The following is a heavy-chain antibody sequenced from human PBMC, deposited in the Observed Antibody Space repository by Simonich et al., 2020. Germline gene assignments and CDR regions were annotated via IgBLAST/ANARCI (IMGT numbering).Heavy chain of an antibody. CDR3: ARASRGTWWYYYFDY. CDR1: GYTFTSYG. Sequence: QVQLVQSGAEVKKPGASVKVSCKASGYTFTSYGISWVRQAPGQGLEWMGGISAYKGNTNYAQKLQGRVTMTTDTSTSTAYRELRSLRSDDTAVYYCARASRGTWWYYYFDYWGQGTLVTVSS. D-gene: IGHD2-15*01. CDR2: ISAYKGNT. V-gene: IGHV1-18*01. J-gene: IGHJ4*02.